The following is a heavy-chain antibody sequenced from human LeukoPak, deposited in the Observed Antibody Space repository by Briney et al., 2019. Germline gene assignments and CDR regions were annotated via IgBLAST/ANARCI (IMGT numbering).Heavy chain of an antibody. CDR2: ISLNGGST. CDR1: GFTFEDYG. J-gene: IGHJ1*01. D-gene: IGHD3-10*01. V-gene: IGHV3-20*04. Sequence: GGSLRLSCAASGFTFEDYGMSWVRQVPGKELEWVSGISLNGGSTGYADSVKGRFTISRDNVKNSLYLQMNSLRAEDTAFYYCVRGITMFQHWGQGTLVTVSS. CDR3: VRGITMFQH.